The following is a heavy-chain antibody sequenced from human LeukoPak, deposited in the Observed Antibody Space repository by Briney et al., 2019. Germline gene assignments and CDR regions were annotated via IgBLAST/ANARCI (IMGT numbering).Heavy chain of an antibody. D-gene: IGHD5-18*01. CDR3: AKGFGYSYGYMGY. V-gene: IGHV3-9*01. Sequence: GRSLRLSCAASGFTFGTFAMHWVRQAPGEGREWVSGISGNGGSISYADSVKGRFTISRDNANNSLYLQMNSLRAEDRALYCCAKGFGYSYGYMGYWGQGTLVTVSS. CDR1: GFTFGTFA. J-gene: IGHJ4*02. CDR2: ISGNGGSI.